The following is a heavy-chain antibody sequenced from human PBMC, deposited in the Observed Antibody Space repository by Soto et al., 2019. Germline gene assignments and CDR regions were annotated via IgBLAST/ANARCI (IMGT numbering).Heavy chain of an antibody. D-gene: IGHD2-15*01. CDR1: GGTFSSYA. CDR3: AREALAANLVYCSGGSCHSHWFDP. CDR2: IIPIFGTA. V-gene: IGHV1-69*13. J-gene: IGHJ5*02. Sequence: SVKVSCKASGGTFSSYAISWVRQAPGQGLEWMGWIIPIFGTANYAQKFQGRVTITADESTSTAYMELSSLRSEDTAVYYCAREALAANLVYCSGGSCHSHWFDPWGQGTLVTVSS.